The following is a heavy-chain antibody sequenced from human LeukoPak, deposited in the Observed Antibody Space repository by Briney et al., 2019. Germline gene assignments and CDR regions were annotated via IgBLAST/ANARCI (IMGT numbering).Heavy chain of an antibody. V-gene: IGHV3-74*01. D-gene: IGHD3-10*01. CDR3: ARAGNYYFEY. J-gene: IGHJ4*02. CDR1: GSTLTTYR. Sequence: GEPVRLSCAAPGSTLTTYRMHSIRQTPGQALVWVSRINSDGSTTNYADSVKGRFTDSRDNAQNTLYLQMSSLRAEDTAVYYCARAGNYYFEYWGQGALVTVSS. CDR2: INSDGSTT.